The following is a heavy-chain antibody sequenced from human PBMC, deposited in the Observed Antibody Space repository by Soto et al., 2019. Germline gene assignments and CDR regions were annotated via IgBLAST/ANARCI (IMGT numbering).Heavy chain of an antibody. CDR3: ARDLNAVTLSRLAY. V-gene: IGHV1-18*01. D-gene: IGHD4-4*01. CDR2: ISAYNGNT. J-gene: IGHJ4*02. CDR1: GYTFTSYG. Sequence: ASVKVSCKASGYTFTSYGISWVRQAPGQGLEWMGWISAYNGNTNYAQKLQGRVTMTTDTSTSTAYMELRSLRSDDTAVYYCARDLNAVTLSRLAYWGQGTLVTVSS.